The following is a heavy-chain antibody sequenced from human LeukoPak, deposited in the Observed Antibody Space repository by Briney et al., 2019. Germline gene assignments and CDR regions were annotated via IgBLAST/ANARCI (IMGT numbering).Heavy chain of an antibody. CDR2: INTDGRTT. CDR1: GFTFRTYW. CDR3: ARGPNSNWSGLDF. V-gene: IGHV3-74*01. J-gene: IGHJ4*02. Sequence: GGSLRLSCAASGFTFRTYWMHWVRQAPGKGLVWVSRINTDGRTTNYADSVKGRFSISRDNSKDTLYLQVNNLRAEDTAVYYCARGPNSNWSGLDFWGQGTLLTVSS. D-gene: IGHD6-6*01.